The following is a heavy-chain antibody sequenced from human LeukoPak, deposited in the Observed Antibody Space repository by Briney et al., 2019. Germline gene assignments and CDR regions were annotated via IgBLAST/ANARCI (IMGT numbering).Heavy chain of an antibody. CDR2: VYYSGST. CDR3: ARIHRYCSGGACYVLDN. Sequence: PSETLSLTCTVSGGSISSGGYYWSWIRQPPGRGLEWIGYVYYSGSTNYNPSFKSRITISVDTSRNQFSLQLSSVTAADTAVYYCARIHRYCSGGACYVLDNWGQGTLVAVSS. D-gene: IGHD2-15*01. CDR1: GGSISSGGYY. J-gene: IGHJ4*02. V-gene: IGHV4-61*08.